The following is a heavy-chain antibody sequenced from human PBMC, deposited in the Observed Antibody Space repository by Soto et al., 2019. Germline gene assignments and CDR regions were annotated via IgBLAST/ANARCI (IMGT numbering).Heavy chain of an antibody. J-gene: IGHJ6*02. CDR3: ATGVLEWLQYVKRPPVEQYYYYGMDV. CDR2: INPNSGGT. D-gene: IGHD3-3*01. CDR1: GYTFTGYY. V-gene: IGHV1-2*04. Sequence: ASVKVSCKASGYTFTGYYMHWVRQAPGQGLEWMGWINPNSGGTNYAQKFQGWVTMTRDTSISTAYMELSRLRSDDTAVYYCATGVLEWLQYVKRPPVEQYYYYGMDVWGQGTTVTVSS.